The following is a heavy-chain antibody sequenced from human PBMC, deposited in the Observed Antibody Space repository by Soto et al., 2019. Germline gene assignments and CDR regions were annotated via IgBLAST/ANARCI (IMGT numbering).Heavy chain of an antibody. J-gene: IGHJ6*03. Sequence: GGSLRLSCAASGVTFGSYWMCWVRQAPGKGLEWVANIKQDGREKYYMDSVKGRFTISRDNAKNSLYLQMNSLRAEDTAVYYCSKGGSSSEDYYYYMDVWGKGTTVTVSS. CDR2: IKQDGREK. CDR1: GVTFGSYW. D-gene: IGHD6-6*01. CDR3: SKGGSSSEDYYYYMDV. V-gene: IGHV3-7*01.